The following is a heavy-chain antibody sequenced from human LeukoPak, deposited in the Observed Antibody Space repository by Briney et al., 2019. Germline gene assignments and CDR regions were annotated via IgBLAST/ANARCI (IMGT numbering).Heavy chain of an antibody. D-gene: IGHD2-2*01. V-gene: IGHV3-7*01. CDR2: IKEDGSEK. CDR1: GLTFSNYW. J-gene: IGHJ4*02. CDR3: ARVNARPGTSSYFDY. Sequence: GGSLRLSCAASGLTFSNYWMTWVRQAPGKGLEWVANIKEDGSEKYYVDSVKGRFTISRDNAKNSLYLQMNSLRAEDTAVYYCARVNARPGTSSYFDYWGQGTLVTVSS.